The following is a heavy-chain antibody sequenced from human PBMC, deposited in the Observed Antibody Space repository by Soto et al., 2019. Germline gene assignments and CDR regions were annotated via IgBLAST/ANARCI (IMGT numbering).Heavy chain of an antibody. D-gene: IGHD3-10*01. Sequence: PGGSLRLSCAASGFTFSSYGMHWVRQAPGKGLEWVAVISYDGSNKYYADSVKGRFTISRDNSKNTLYLQMNSLRAEDTAVYYCAKVAITMVRGVIIEGSYLDYWGQGTLVTVSS. J-gene: IGHJ4*02. V-gene: IGHV3-30*18. CDR1: GFTFSSYG. CDR2: ISYDGSNK. CDR3: AKVAITMVRGVIIEGSYLDY.